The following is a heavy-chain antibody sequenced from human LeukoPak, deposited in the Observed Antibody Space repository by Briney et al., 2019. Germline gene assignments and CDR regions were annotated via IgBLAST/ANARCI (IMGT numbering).Heavy chain of an antibody. Sequence: GGSLRLSCAASGFTFDDYAMHWVRQAPGKGLEWVSGISWNSGSIGYADSVKGRFTISRDNAKNSLYLQMNSLRAEDTALYYCAKEDRRGRHFDYWGQGTLVTVSS. CDR1: GFTFDDYA. V-gene: IGHV3-9*01. CDR3: AKEDRRGRHFDY. J-gene: IGHJ4*02. D-gene: IGHD3-16*01. CDR2: ISWNSGSI.